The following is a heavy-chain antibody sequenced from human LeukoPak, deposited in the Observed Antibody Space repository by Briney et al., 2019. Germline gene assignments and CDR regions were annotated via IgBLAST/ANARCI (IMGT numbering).Heavy chain of an antibody. J-gene: IGHJ3*02. CDR1: GFTFSSYW. V-gene: IGHV3-74*01. Sequence: GGSLRLSCAASGFTFSSYWMHWVRQAPGKGLVWVSRINTDGSSTSYADSVKCRFTISRDNAKNTLYLQMNSLRAEDTAVYYCARNAMVRGVMRRNFENAFDIWGQGTMVTVSS. CDR2: INTDGSST. CDR3: ARNAMVRGVMRRNFENAFDI. D-gene: IGHD3-10*01.